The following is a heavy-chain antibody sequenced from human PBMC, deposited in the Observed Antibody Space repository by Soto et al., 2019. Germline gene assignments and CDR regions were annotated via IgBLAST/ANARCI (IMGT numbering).Heavy chain of an antibody. CDR3: ARSPRSSPYFDY. D-gene: IGHD6-13*01. Sequence: PGESLKISCQCSGYTFSNFWIGWVRQLPGRGLEWMGIIYPGDQETRYSPSFHGKVTISADKSINTAYLQWNSLEASDTAFYFCARSPRSSPYFDYWGQGALVTVSP. V-gene: IGHV5-51*01. CDR1: GYTFSNFW. J-gene: IGHJ4*02. CDR2: IYPGDQET.